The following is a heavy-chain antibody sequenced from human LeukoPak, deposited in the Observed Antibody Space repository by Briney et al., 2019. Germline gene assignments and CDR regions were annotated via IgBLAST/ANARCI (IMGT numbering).Heavy chain of an antibody. CDR2: IYSGGNT. J-gene: IGHJ4*02. Sequence: PGGSLRLSCAASGFTVSTNYMTWVRQAPGKGLEWVSVIYSGGNTYYADSVRGRFTISRDNSKNTLYLQMNSLRPEDTAVYYCAGLPAYWGQGALVTVSS. CDR3: AGLPAY. CDR1: GFTVSTNY. V-gene: IGHV3-66*02.